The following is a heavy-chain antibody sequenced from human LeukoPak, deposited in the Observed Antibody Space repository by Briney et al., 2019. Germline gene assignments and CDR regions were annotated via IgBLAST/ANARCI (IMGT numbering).Heavy chain of an antibody. V-gene: IGHV1-18*04. CDR2: ISAYNGNT. J-gene: IGHJ2*01. Sequence: ASVKVSCKASGYTFTGYYMHWVRQAPGQGLEWMGWISAYNGNTNYAQKLQGRVTMTTDTSTSTAYMELRSLGSDDTAVYYCARDTYYYGSGSPKRFDLWGRGTLVTVSS. D-gene: IGHD3-10*01. CDR1: GYTFTGYY. CDR3: ARDTYYYGSGSPKRFDL.